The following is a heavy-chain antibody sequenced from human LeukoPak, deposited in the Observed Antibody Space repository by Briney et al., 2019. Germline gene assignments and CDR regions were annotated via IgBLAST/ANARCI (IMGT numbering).Heavy chain of an antibody. CDR2: IRSKAHGGTT. Sequence: PGGSLRLSCAASGFTFSSYWMSWVRQAPGKGLQWVGFIRSKAHGGTTECAASVKGRFTISRDDSKGIAYLQMNSLKTEDTAVYYCSRRRCSGGVCYFDYWGQGTLVTVSS. D-gene: IGHD2-15*01. CDR1: GFTFSSYW. V-gene: IGHV3-49*04. J-gene: IGHJ4*02. CDR3: SRRRCSGGVCYFDY.